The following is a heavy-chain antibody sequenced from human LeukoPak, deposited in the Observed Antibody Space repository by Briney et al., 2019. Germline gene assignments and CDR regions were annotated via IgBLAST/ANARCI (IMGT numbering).Heavy chain of an antibody. D-gene: IGHD3-9*01. CDR1: GFTFSSYW. V-gene: IGHV3-21*01. J-gene: IGHJ4*02. CDR2: ITAGGSFK. CDR3: ARNYDVLTGYPYYFDH. Sequence: GGSLRLSCAASGFTFSSYWMTWVRQAPGKGLDWVSSITAGGSFKYYADSVEGRFTISRDNAKNSLYLQMSSLTPEDTAVYYCARNYDVLTGYPYYFDHWGQGILVTVSS.